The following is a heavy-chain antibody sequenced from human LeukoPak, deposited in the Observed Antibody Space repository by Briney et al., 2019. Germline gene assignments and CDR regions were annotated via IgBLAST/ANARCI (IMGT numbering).Heavy chain of an antibody. D-gene: IGHD1-1*01. CDR2: IGTASDT. CDR3: ARGPPRGKYYYMDV. Sequence: GGSLRLSCAVSGFTFSSFDMHWVRQPTGQGLEWVSTIGTASDTYYPGSVEGRFTLSRDNAKNSLYLQMNSLTAGDTAVYYCARGPPRGKYYYMDVWGKGTTVTVSS. V-gene: IGHV3-13*01. J-gene: IGHJ6*03. CDR1: GFTFSSFD.